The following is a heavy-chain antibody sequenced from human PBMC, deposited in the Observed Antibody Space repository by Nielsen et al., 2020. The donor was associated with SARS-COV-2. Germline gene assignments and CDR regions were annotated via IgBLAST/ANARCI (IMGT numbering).Heavy chain of an antibody. Sequence: GESLKISCAASGFTIGSYGMSWVRQVSGKGLEWLSEIRNRGGRTRYADSVKGRFTISRDSSKSTLYLQMNSLRVDDTAVYYCAKDSEVAGYDHWGQGTLVTVSS. D-gene: IGHD6-19*01. J-gene: IGHJ4*02. CDR3: AKDSEVAGYDH. CDR1: GFTIGSYG. V-gene: IGHV3-23*01. CDR2: IRNRGGRT.